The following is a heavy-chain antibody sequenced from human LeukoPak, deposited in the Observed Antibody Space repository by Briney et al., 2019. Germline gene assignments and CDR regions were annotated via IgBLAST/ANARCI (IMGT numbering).Heavy chain of an antibody. D-gene: IGHD6-19*01. CDR3: SGGRDITVAGPGGYFDY. CDR2: ISPGGDAV. J-gene: IGHJ4*02. CDR1: GFTFSIYW. V-gene: IGHV3-11*01. Sequence: GGSLRLSCAASGFTFSIYWMSWVRQAPGKGLEWVAYISPGGDAVYFADSVKGRITISRDNAKNSLFLQMSSLTAEDTAVYYCSGGRDITVAGPGGYFDYWGQGTLVTVSS.